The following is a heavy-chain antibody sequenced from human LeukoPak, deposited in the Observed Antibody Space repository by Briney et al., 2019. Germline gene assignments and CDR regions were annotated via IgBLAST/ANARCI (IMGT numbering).Heavy chain of an antibody. CDR3: ARDSGTTGEVKFDP. D-gene: IGHD3-10*01. J-gene: IGHJ5*02. V-gene: IGHV4-59*01. CDR2: IYYSGST. CDR1: GGSIRSYY. Sequence: SETLSLTCTVSGGSIRSYYWSWIRQLPGKGLEWIAYIYYSGSTNYNPSLKSRVTISVDTSKNQFSLKLSSVTAADTAVYYCARDSGTTGEVKFDPWGQGTLVTVSS.